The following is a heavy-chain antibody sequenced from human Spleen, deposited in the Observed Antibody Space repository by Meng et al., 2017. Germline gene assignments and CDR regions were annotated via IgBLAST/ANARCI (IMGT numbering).Heavy chain of an antibody. CDR2: MNEDGTTI. Sequence: VQLVEAGGGVVQPGRSLRLSCAASGLTVSSFWMHWVRQAPGKGLVWVARMNEDGTTISHAGSVRGRFTISRDSARNTLDLQMNSLRAEDTALYYCVRDFGGNSDHWGQGTLVTVSS. V-gene: IGHV3-74*01. CDR3: VRDFGGNSDH. D-gene: IGHD4-23*01. CDR1: GLTVSSFW. J-gene: IGHJ4*02.